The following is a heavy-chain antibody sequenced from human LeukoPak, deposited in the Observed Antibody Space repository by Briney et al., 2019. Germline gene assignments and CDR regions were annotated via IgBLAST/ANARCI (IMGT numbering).Heavy chain of an antibody. CDR3: ARDVV. J-gene: IGHJ6*02. V-gene: IGHV3-66*01. CDR1: GFTVTSYH. Sequence: PGGSLRLSCATSGFTVTSYHMSWVRQAPGKGLEFVSDLYADGLTYYYADSVRGRFTISRDNSKNTLYLQMNSLRVEDTAVYYCARDVVWGQGTTVTVSS. CDR2: LYADGLT.